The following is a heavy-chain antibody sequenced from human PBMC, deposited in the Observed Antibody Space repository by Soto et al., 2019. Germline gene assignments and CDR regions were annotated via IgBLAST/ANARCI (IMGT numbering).Heavy chain of an antibody. D-gene: IGHD3-22*01. J-gene: IGHJ4*02. CDR2: INPSGGST. V-gene: IGHV1-46*01. Sequence: QVQLVQSGAEVKKPGASVKVSCKASGYTFTSYYMHWVRQPPGQGLEWMGIINPSGGSTSYAQKFQGRVTMTRDTSTSTVYMELSSLRSEDTAVYYCARVSMIVATADYWGQGTLVTVSS. CDR3: ARVSMIVATADY. CDR1: GYTFTSYY.